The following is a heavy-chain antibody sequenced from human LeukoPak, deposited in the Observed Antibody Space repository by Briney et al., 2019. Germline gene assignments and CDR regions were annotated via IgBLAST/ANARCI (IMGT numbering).Heavy chain of an antibody. V-gene: IGHV4-34*01. J-gene: IGHJ5*02. CDR1: GESFSGYY. CDR2: INHSGST. CDR3: ARDPTTWWFDP. D-gene: IGHD1-26*01. Sequence: SETLSLTCAVYGESFSGYYWSWIRQPPGKGLEWIGEINHSGSTNYNLSLKSRVTISIDTSKNQFSLKLSSVTAADTAVYYCARDPTTWWFDPWGQGTLVTVSS.